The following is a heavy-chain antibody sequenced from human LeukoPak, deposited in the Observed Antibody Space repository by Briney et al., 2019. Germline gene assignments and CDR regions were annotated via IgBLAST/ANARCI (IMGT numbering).Heavy chain of an antibody. Sequence: GGSLRLSCAASGFTFSDYDIHWVRQAPGKRLEWVAFIRFDGNHKYYADSVKGRFTVSRDNSKNTLYLQMNSLRPEDTAVYYCAKGYDITTYYLDYWGQGTLVTVST. CDR1: GFTFSDYD. CDR2: IRFDGNHK. J-gene: IGHJ4*02. V-gene: IGHV3-30*02. CDR3: AKGYDITTYYLDY. D-gene: IGHD2/OR15-2a*01.